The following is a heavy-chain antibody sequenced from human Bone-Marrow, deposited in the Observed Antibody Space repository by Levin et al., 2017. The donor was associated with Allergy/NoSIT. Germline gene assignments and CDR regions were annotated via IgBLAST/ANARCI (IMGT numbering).Heavy chain of an antibody. J-gene: IGHJ6*02. V-gene: IGHV3-21*01. CDR1: GFTFSSYS. Sequence: SCAASGFTFSSYSMNWVRQAPGKGLEWVSSISSSSSYIYYADSVKGRFTISRDNAKNSLYLQMNSLRAEDTAVYYCATAKYYDFWSGYYTHYYYGMDGWGQGTTVTVSS. CDR3: ATAKYYDFWSGYYTHYYYGMDG. D-gene: IGHD3-3*01. CDR2: ISSSSSYI.